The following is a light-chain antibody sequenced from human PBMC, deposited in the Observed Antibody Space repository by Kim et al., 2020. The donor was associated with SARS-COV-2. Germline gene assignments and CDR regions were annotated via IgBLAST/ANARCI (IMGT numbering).Light chain of an antibody. J-gene: IGKJ1*01. V-gene: IGKV3-15*01. Sequence: TPGDIAALSCRASQRVSSNLAWYQKKPGQAPRLLIYGASTRATGVPARFSGSGSGTEFTLTISSLQSEDFAVYYCQQYDNWPPWTFGQGTKVEIK. CDR1: QRVSSN. CDR2: GAS. CDR3: QQYDNWPPWT.